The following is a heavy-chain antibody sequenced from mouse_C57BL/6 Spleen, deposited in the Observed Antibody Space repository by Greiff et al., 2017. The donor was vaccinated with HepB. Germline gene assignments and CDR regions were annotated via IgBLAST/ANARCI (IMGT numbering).Heavy chain of an antibody. J-gene: IGHJ4*01. D-gene: IGHD1-1*01. V-gene: IGHV1-42*01. Sequence: VQLQQSGPELVKPGASVKISCKASGYSFTGYYMNWVKQSPEKSLEWIGEINPSTGGTTYNQKFKAKATLTVDKSSSTAYMQLKSLTSEDSAVYYCARRDYGWYAMDYWGQGTSVTVSS. CDR2: INPSTGGT. CDR3: ARRDYGWYAMDY. CDR1: GYSFTGYY.